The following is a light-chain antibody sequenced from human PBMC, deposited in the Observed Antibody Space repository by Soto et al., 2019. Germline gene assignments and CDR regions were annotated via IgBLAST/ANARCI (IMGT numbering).Light chain of an antibody. CDR2: AS. Sequence: DIQMTQFPSAMSASVGDRVTITCRASQDIRAYLAWLQHKPGNVPKRLTYASTLQTGVPSRFSGSGSGTEFPLTIAGLQPEDFATYYCLHYHSYPRAFGRGTKVEIK. CDR3: LHYHSYPRA. J-gene: IGKJ1*01. V-gene: IGKV1-17*03. CDR1: QDIRAY.